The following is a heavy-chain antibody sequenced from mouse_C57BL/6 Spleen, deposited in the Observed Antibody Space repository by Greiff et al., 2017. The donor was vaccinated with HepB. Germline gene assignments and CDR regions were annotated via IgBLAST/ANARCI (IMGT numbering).Heavy chain of an antibody. CDR3: ARRDY. CDR1: GYTFTDYN. CDR2: IDPSDSYT. J-gene: IGHJ2*01. Sequence: QVQLQQSGPELVKPGASVKMSCKASGYTFTDYNMHWVKQRPGQGLEWIGEIDPSDSYTNYNQKFKGKSTLTVDKSSSTAYMQLSSLTSEDSAVYYCARRDYWGQGTTLTVSS. V-gene: IGHV1-69*01.